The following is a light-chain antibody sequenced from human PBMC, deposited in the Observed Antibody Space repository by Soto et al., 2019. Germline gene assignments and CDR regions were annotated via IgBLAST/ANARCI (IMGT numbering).Light chain of an antibody. Sequence: QSVLTQPASVSGSPGQSITISCTGTNSDIGDYDYVSWYQQHPGKAPKLIIYEVSNRPSGVSNRFSGSKSGNTASLTISGLQAEDEADYYCSSYTSSTAYVFGTGTKLTVL. J-gene: IGLJ1*01. CDR3: SSYTSSTAYV. CDR2: EVS. CDR1: NSDIGDYDY. V-gene: IGLV2-14*01.